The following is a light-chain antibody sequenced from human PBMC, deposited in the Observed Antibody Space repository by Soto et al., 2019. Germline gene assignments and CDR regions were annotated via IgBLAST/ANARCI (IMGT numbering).Light chain of an antibody. J-gene: IGKJ2*01. CDR3: HHYCPTPLT. V-gene: IGKV4-1*01. CDR2: WAS. Sequence: DIVMTQSPDSLAVSLGERATINCKSSQSVLFNSNNKDCLAWYQQKPGQSPQLLFYWASTREFGVPDRFSGSGSGTDFTLTISSLQAEDVAVYYCHHYCPTPLTFGQGTKLEIK. CDR1: QSVLFNSNNKDC.